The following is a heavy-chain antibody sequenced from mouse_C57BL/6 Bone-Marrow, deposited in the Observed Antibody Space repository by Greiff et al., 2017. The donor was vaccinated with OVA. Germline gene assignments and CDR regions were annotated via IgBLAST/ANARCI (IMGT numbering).Heavy chain of an antibody. J-gene: IGHJ4*01. D-gene: IGHD6-1*01. Sequence: VQLQQSGAELVRPGTSVKMSCKASGYTFTNYWIGWAKQRPGHGLEWIGDIYPGGGYTNYNEKFKGKATLTVDKSSSTAYMELRSLTSEDSAVYYCARKRSLYAMDYWGQGTSVTVSS. CDR2: IYPGGGYT. CDR1: GYTFTNYW. CDR3: ARKRSLYAMDY. V-gene: IGHV1-63*01.